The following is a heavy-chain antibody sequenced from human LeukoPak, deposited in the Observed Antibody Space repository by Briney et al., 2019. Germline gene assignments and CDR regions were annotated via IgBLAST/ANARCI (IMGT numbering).Heavy chain of an antibody. CDR1: GYTFTGYY. CDR3: ARDGDYYGSGNFDY. CDR2: INPNSGNT. D-gene: IGHD3-10*01. V-gene: IGHV1-8*02. J-gene: IGHJ4*02. Sequence: GASVKVSCKASGYTFTGYYMHWVRQAPGQGLEWMGWINPNSGNTGYAQKFQGRVTMTRNTSISTAYMELTSLRSEDTAVYYCARDGDYYGSGNFDYWGQGTLVTVSS.